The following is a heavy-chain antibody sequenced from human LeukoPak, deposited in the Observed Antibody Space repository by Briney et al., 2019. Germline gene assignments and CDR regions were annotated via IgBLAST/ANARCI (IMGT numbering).Heavy chain of an antibody. J-gene: IGHJ4*02. CDR1: GFTFGNHY. D-gene: IGHD6-19*01. Sequence: SGGSLRLSCAGSGFTFGNHYITWIRQAPGKGLDWISYTDSSGDTIYYADSVKGRFTISRDNAKNSLYLQMNSLRAEDTAVYYCARGYSSGWPNDYWGQGTLVTVSS. V-gene: IGHV3-11*01. CDR3: ARGYSSGWPNDY. CDR2: TDSSGDTI.